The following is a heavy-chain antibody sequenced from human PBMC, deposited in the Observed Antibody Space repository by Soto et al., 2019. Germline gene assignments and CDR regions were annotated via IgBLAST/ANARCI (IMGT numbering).Heavy chain of an antibody. CDR2: IFYTGST. Sequence: PSETLSLTCTVSGGSITTSSYSWGWIRQPPGKGLEWIGSIFYTGSTYYDPSLKSRVTISVDTSKNRFSLKLSSVTAADTAVYYCARLDYNDYVDYWGQGTLVTVSS. CDR1: GGSITTSSYS. CDR3: ARLDYNDYVDY. J-gene: IGHJ4*02. V-gene: IGHV4-39*01. D-gene: IGHD4-17*01.